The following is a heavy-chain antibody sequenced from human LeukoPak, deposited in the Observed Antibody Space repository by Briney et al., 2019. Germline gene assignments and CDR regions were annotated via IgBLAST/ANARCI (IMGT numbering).Heavy chain of an antibody. J-gene: IGHJ4*02. CDR3: ASNNWAFDY. Sequence: PSETLSLTCTVSGGSISSSSYYWGWMRQPPGKGLEWIGSIYYSGSTYYNPSLKSRVTISVDTSKNQFSLKLSSVTAADTAVYYCASNNWAFDYWGQGTLVTVSS. D-gene: IGHD1-1*01. CDR2: IYYSGST. CDR1: GGSISSSSYY. V-gene: IGHV4-39*01.